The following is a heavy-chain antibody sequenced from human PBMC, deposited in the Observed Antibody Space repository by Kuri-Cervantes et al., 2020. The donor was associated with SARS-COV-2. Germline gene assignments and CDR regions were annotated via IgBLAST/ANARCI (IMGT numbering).Heavy chain of an antibody. Sequence: GESLKISCAASGFTFSDYYMSWIRQAPGKGLEWVSYISSSGSTIYYADSVKSRFTISRDNAKNSLYLQMNSLRAEDTAVYYCARNDFWSGYYFDYWGQGTLVTVSS. CDR2: ISSSGSTI. V-gene: IGHV3-11*04. J-gene: IGHJ4*02. CDR1: GFTFSDYY. CDR3: ARNDFWSGYYFDY. D-gene: IGHD3-3*01.